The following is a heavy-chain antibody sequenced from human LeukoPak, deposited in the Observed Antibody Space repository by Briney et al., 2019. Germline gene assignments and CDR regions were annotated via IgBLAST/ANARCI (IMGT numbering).Heavy chain of an antibody. J-gene: IGHJ5*02. Sequence: GASVKVSCKASGYTFTSYDINWVRQATGQGLEWMGWMNPNSGNTGYAQKFQGRVTMTRNTSISTAYMELSSLRSEDTAVYYCARGPSGYYDILTGYYERAPDNWFDPWGQGTLVTVSS. CDR1: GYTFTSYD. D-gene: IGHD3-9*01. CDR3: ARGPSGYYDILTGYYERAPDNWFDP. CDR2: MNPNSGNT. V-gene: IGHV1-8*01.